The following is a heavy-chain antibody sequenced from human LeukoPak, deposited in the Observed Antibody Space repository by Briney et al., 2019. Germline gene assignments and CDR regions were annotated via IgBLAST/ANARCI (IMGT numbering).Heavy chain of an antibody. CDR1: GFTFSSYW. CDR3: ARERERVFLVVRRGMDV. CDR2: IKQDGSEK. J-gene: IGHJ6*02. V-gene: IGHV3-7*01. D-gene: IGHD2-2*01. Sequence: GGSLRLSCAASGFTFSSYWMSWVRQAPGKGLEWVANIKQDGSEKYYVDSVKGRFTISRDNAKNSLYLQMNSLRAEDTAVYYCARERERVFLVVRRGMDVWGQGTTVTVSS.